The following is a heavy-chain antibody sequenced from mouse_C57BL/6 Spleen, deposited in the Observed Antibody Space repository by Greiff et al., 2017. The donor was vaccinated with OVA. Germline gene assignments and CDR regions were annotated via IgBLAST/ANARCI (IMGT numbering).Heavy chain of an antibody. CDR3: AIGYYGSSPFAY. Sequence: QVQLQQSGAELVKPGASVKLSCKASGYTFTEYTIHWVKQRSGQGLEWIGWFYPGSGSIKYNEKFKDKATLTADKSSSTAYMQLSSLTSEDSAVYYCAIGYYGSSPFAYWGQGTLVTVSA. V-gene: IGHV1-62-2*01. J-gene: IGHJ3*01. CDR2: FYPGSGSI. CDR1: GYTFTEYT. D-gene: IGHD1-1*01.